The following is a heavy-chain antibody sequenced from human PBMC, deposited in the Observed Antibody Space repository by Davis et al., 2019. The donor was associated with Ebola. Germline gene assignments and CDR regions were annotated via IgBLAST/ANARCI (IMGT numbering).Heavy chain of an antibody. CDR2: ISAYNGNT. CDR3: ARDPPVSMGSDAFDV. CDR1: GYTFTSYG. J-gene: IGHJ3*01. V-gene: IGHV1-18*01. D-gene: IGHD2-8*01. Sequence: ASVKVSCKASGYTFTSYGISWVRQVPGQGLEWMGWISAYNGNTNYAQKLQGRVTMTTDTSTRTAYMELRSLRSDDTAVYYCARDPPVSMGSDAFDVWGRGTMVTVSS.